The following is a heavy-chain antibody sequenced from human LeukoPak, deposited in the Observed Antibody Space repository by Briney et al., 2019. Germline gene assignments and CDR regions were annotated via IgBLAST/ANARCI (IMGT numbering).Heavy chain of an antibody. D-gene: IGHD1-26*01. CDR2: ISSTGNVI. CDR3: ARARGSYSFDY. J-gene: IGHJ4*02. Sequence: GGSLRLSCAASGFSLSDYYMSWIRQAPGKGLEWVSCISSTGNVIYYVDSVKGRFTISKDNAKNSLYLQMNSLRAEDTAVYSCARARGSYSFDYWGQGTLVIVSS. CDR1: GFSLSDYY. V-gene: IGHV3-11*01.